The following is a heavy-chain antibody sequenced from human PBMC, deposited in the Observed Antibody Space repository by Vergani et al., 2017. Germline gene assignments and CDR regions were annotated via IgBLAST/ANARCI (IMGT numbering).Heavy chain of an antibody. CDR3: ARGGRMVRGVINWFDP. J-gene: IGHJ5*02. V-gene: IGHV4-34*01. CDR1: GGSFSGYY. CDR2: INHSGST. Sequence: QVQLQQWGAGLLKPSETLSLTCAVYGGSFSGYYWSWIRQPPGKGLEWIGEINHSGSTNYNPSLKSRVTISVDTSKNQFSLKLSSVTAAATAVYYCARGGRMVRGVINWFDPWGQGTLVTVSS. D-gene: IGHD3-10*01.